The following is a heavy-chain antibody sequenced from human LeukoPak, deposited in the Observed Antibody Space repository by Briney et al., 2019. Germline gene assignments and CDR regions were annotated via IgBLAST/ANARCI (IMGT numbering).Heavy chain of an antibody. J-gene: IGHJ4*02. CDR2: INPNSGGT. V-gene: IGHV1-2*02. CDR3: ARDLDTGSLFDY. CDR1: GYTFTGYY. Sequence: ASVKVSCKASGYTFTGYYMHWVRQAPGQGLEWMGWINPNSGGTNYAQKFQGRVTMTRDTSISTAYMELSRLRSDDTAVYYCARDLDTGSLFDYWRQGTLVTVST. D-gene: IGHD1-1*01.